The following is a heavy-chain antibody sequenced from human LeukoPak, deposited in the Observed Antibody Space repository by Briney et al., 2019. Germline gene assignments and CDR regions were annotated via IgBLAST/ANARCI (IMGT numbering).Heavy chain of an antibody. Sequence: PSETLSLTCGVSGESVSGFYWNWIRQTPGKGLEWIGYIYYSGSTNYNPSLKSRVTISVDTSKNQFSLKLSSVIAADTAVYYCARVLSYWYYMDVWGKGTTVTVSS. J-gene: IGHJ6*03. D-gene: IGHD3-10*01. V-gene: IGHV4-59*02. CDR2: IYYSGST. CDR3: ARVLSYWYYMDV. CDR1: GESVSGFY.